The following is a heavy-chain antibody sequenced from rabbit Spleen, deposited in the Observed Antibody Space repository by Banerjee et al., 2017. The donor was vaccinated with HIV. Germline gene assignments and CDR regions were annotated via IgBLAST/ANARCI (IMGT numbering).Heavy chain of an antibody. CDR1: GFSFSSYYY. V-gene: IGHV1S45*01. Sequence: QEQLVESGGGLVQPEGSLTLTCTASGFSFSSYYYMCWVRQAPGKGLEWIGCIYIGSGDTYYASWAKGRFTFSKTSSTAVTLQMTSLTAADTATYFCARAGFAGFGHDLWGPGTLVTVS. D-gene: IGHD4-2*01. CDR3: ARAGFAGFGHDL. CDR2: IYIGSGDT. J-gene: IGHJ6*01.